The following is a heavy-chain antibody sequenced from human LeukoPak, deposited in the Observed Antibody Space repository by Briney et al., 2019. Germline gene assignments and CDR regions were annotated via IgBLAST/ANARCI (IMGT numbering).Heavy chain of an antibody. CDR3: ARGSDFWSGFYYYYYYMDV. CDR1: GFTFDDYG. Sequence: PGGSLRLSCAASGFTFDDYGMSWVRQAPGKGLEWVSGINWNGGSTGYADSVKGRFTISRDNAKNSLYLQMNSLRAEDTALYYCARGSDFWSGFYYYYYYMDVWGEGTTVTVSS. J-gene: IGHJ6*03. V-gene: IGHV3-20*04. CDR2: INWNGGST. D-gene: IGHD3-3*01.